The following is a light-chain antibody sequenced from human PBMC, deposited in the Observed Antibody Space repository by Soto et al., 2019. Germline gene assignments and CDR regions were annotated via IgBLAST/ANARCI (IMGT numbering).Light chain of an antibody. CDR3: QHYKMYSPWA. J-gene: IGKJ1*01. CDR1: QSISSY. Sequence: DIQMTQSPSSLSASVGDGVTITCRASQSISSYVSWYQQKPGKAPKLLIYDASSLESGVPSRFSGSGSGTEFTLTISSLQPDDFATYYCQHYKMYSPWAFGQGTKVDIK. CDR2: DAS. V-gene: IGKV1-5*01.